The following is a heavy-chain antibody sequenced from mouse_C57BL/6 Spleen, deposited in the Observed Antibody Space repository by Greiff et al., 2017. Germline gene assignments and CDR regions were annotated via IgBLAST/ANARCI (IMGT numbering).Heavy chain of an antibody. D-gene: IGHD1-1*01. CDR3: AAVEDYFDY. J-gene: IGHJ2*01. CDR1: GYTFTSYW. Sequence: VQLQQPGAELVMPGASVKLSCKASGYTFTSYWMHWVKQRPGQGLEWIGEIDPSDSYTNYNQKFKGKSTLTVDKSSSTAYMQLSSLTSEDSAVYYCAAVEDYFDYWGQGTTRTVSS. CDR2: IDPSDSYT. V-gene: IGHV1-69*01.